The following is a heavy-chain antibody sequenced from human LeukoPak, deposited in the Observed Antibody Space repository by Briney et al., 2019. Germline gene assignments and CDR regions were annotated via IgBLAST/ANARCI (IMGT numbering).Heavy chain of an antibody. D-gene: IGHD3-22*01. V-gene: IGHV3-48*01. Sequence: PGGSLRLSCAASGFTFSSYSMNWVRQAPEKGLEWVSYISSSSSTVYYADSVKGRFTISRDNAKNSLYLQMNSLRAEDTAVYYCERGSTMIGLHYWGQGTLVTVSS. CDR3: ERGSTMIGLHY. J-gene: IGHJ4*02. CDR2: ISSSSSTV. CDR1: GFTFSSYS.